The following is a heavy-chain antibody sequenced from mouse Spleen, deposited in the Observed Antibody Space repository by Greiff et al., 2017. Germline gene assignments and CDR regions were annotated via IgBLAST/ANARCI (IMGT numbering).Heavy chain of an antibody. CDR3: ARRMGRGAMDY. D-gene: IGHD4-1*01. CDR1: GFTFSSYA. Sequence: EVKVVESGGGLVKLGGSLKLSCAASGFTFSSYAMSWVRQTPEKRLEWVATISSGGGNTYYPDSVKGRFTISRDNAKNTLYLQMSSLKSEDTAMYYCARRMGRGAMDYWGQGTSVTVSS. V-gene: IGHV5-9*04. J-gene: IGHJ4*01. CDR2: ISSGGGNT.